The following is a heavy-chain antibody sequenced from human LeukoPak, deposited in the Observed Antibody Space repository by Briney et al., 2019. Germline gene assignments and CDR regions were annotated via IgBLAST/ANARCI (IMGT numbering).Heavy chain of an antibody. CDR3: ARDEANWNYK. V-gene: IGHV1-69*04. CDR2: IIPILGIA. J-gene: IGHJ4*02. D-gene: IGHD1-7*01. CDR1: GGTFSSYA. Sequence: SVKVSCKASGGTFSSYAISWVRQAPGQGLEGMGRIIPILGIANYAQKFQGRVTITADKSTSTAYMELSSLRSEDTAVYYCARDEANWNYKWGQGTLVTVSS.